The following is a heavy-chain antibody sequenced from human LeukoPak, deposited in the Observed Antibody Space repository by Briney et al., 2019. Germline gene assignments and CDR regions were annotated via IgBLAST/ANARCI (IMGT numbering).Heavy chain of an antibody. CDR2: IYSSGST. V-gene: IGHV4-61*02. CDR1: GGSISSGSYY. Sequence: SQTLSLTCTVSGGSISSGSYYWSWIRQPAGKGLEWIGRIYSSGSTNYNPSLKSRVTISVDTSKNQFSLKLSSVTAADTAVYYCARDGPALDPWGQGTLVTVSS. CDR3: ARDGPALDP. J-gene: IGHJ5*02.